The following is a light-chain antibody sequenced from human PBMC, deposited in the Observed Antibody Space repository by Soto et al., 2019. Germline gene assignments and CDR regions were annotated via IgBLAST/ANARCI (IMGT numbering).Light chain of an antibody. J-gene: IGKJ1*01. CDR1: QIIDTG. CDR3: QQYKSSWT. CDR2: KVS. Sequence: DIQMTQSPSTLSASVGDRVIITCRASQIIDTGLAWYQQRPGKAPKVLISKVSNLASGVPARFRGSGSGTEVTLTISGLQPDAFATYYCQQYKSSWTFGQGTKVDIK. V-gene: IGKV1-5*03.